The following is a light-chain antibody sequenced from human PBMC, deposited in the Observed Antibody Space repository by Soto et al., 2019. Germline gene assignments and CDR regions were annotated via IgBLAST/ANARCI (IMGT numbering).Light chain of an antibody. CDR2: EVS. Sequence: QSALTQPASVSGSPGQSITISCTGTSSDVGGYNYVSWYQQHPGKAPKLMMYEVSNRPSGISHRFSGSKSGNTASLTISGLQAEDEADYYCSSHTSSNTLLFGGGTKLTVL. J-gene: IGLJ2*01. CDR1: SSDVGGYNY. CDR3: SSHTSSNTLL. V-gene: IGLV2-14*01.